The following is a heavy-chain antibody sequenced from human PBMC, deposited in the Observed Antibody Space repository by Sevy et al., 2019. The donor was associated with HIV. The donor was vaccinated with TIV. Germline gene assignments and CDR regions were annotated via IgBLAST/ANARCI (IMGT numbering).Heavy chain of an antibody. CDR3: ARTRYITMIGYYFDY. J-gene: IGHJ4*02. D-gene: IGHD3-22*01. CDR2: INHSGST. CDR1: GGSFSGYY. V-gene: IGHV4-34*01. Sequence: LETLSLTCAVYGGSFSGYYWSWIRQPPGKGLEWIGEINHSGSTNYNPSLKSRVTISVDTSKNQFSLKVSSVTAADTAVYYCARTRYITMIGYYFDYWGQGTLVTVSS.